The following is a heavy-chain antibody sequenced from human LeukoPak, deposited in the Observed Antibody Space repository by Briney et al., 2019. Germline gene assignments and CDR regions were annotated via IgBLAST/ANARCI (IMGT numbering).Heavy chain of an antibody. Sequence: GGSLRLSCAASGFTFSSYAMHWVRQAPGKGLEWVAVISYDGSNKYYADSVKGRFTISRDNSKNTLYLQMNSLRAEDTAVYYCASALRYSSSWTVLDYWGQGTLVTVSS. J-gene: IGHJ4*02. V-gene: IGHV3-30*04. CDR3: ASALRYSSSWTVLDY. CDR1: GFTFSSYA. CDR2: ISYDGSNK. D-gene: IGHD6-13*01.